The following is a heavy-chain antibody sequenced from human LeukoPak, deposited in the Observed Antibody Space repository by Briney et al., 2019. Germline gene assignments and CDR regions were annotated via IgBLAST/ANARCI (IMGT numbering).Heavy chain of an antibody. V-gene: IGHV4-34*01. CDR3: ARGRKGGGWFRRGGYFDL. J-gene: IGHJ2*01. D-gene: IGHD6-19*01. CDR2: INHSGST. Sequence: SETLSLTCAVYGGSFSGYYWSWIRQPPGKGLEWIGEINHSGSTNYNPSLKSRVTISVDTSKNQFSLKLSSVTAADTAVYYCARGRKGGGWFRRGGYFDLWGRGTLVTVPS. CDR1: GGSFSGYY.